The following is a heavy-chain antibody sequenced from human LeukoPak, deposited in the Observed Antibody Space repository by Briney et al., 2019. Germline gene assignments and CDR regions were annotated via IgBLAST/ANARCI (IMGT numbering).Heavy chain of an antibody. J-gene: IGHJ4*02. Sequence: GGSLRLSCTVSGFTVSSNSMSWVRQAPGKGLEWVSFIYSDNTHYSDSVKGRFTISRDNSKNTLYLQMNSLRAEDTAVYYCARRAGAYSHPYVYWGQGTLVTVSS. CDR2: IYSDNT. D-gene: IGHD4/OR15-4a*01. CDR3: ARRAGAYSHPYVY. V-gene: IGHV3-53*01. CDR1: GFTVSSNS.